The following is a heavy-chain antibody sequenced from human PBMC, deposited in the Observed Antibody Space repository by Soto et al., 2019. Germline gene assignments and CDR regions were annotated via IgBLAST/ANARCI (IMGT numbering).Heavy chain of an antibody. V-gene: IGHV3-7*03. CDR1: GFSFSSYW. D-gene: IGHD4-4*01. CDR2: IKEDGGEQ. Sequence: EIQLMQSGGGLVRPGGSLRLSCAASGFSFSSYWMSWVRQAPGKGPEWVANIKEDGGEQHYVDSVKGRVTISRDNTENSLFLQMNNLRAEDSAIYYCAITTSTVSYWFDPWGPGTQVTVSS. J-gene: IGHJ5*02. CDR3: AITTSTVSYWFDP.